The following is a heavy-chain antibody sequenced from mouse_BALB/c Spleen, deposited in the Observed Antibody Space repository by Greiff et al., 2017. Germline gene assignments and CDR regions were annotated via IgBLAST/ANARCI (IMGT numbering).Heavy chain of an antibody. J-gene: IGHJ3*01. D-gene: IGHD2-1*01. Sequence: QVQLQQSGPELVKPGASVKISCKASGYAFSSSWMNWVKQRPGQGLEWIGRIYPGDGDTNYNGKFKGKATLTADKSSSTAYMQLSSLTSVDSAVYFCARDGNYGAWFAYWGQGTLVTVSA. CDR2: IYPGDGDT. CDR1: GYAFSSSW. V-gene: IGHV1-82*01. CDR3: ARDGNYGAWFAY.